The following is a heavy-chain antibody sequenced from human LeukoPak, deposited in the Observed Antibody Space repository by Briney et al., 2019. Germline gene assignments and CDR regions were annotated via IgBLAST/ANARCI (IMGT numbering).Heavy chain of an antibody. D-gene: IGHD3-9*01. CDR3: ARESGIRYFDY. Sequence: SETLSLTCTVSGGSISSYYWSWIRQPPGKGLEWIGYIYHSGSTYYNPSLKSRVTISVDRSKNQFSLKLSSVTAADTAVYYCARESGIRYFDYWGQGTLVTVSS. J-gene: IGHJ4*02. CDR1: GGSISSYY. V-gene: IGHV4-59*12. CDR2: IYHSGST.